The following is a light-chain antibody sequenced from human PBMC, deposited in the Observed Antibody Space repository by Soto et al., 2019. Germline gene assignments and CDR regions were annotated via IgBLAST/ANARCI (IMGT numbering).Light chain of an antibody. CDR1: ISDIGLYNY. J-gene: IGLJ1*01. V-gene: IGLV2-14*01. CDR2: EVS. Sequence: LTQPAAVSGSPGQSITISCTGTISDIGLYNYVSWYQQHPGKAPKLVIYEVSNRPSGVSDRFSGSKSDNTASLTISGLQAEEEANYYCSSFTTTSTLVFGAGTKVTVL. CDR3: SSFTTTSTLV.